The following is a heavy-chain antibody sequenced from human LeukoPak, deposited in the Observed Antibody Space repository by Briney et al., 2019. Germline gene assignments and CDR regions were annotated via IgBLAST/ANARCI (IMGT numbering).Heavy chain of an antibody. D-gene: IGHD2-2*02. CDR3: AREGEANCSSTSCYSHLYGMDV. CDR2: TYYRSKWYN. CDR1: GDSVSSNSAA. V-gene: IGHV6-1*01. J-gene: IGHJ6*02. Sequence: SQTLSLTCAISGDSVSSNSAAWNWIRQSPSRGLEWLGRTYYRSKWYNDYAVSVKSRITINPDTSKNQFSLQLNSVTPEDTAVYYCAREGEANCSSTSCYSHLYGMDVRGQGTTVTVSS.